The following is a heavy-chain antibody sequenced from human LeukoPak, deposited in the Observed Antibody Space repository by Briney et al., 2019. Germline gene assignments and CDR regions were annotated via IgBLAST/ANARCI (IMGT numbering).Heavy chain of an antibody. CDR3: AKGVGGSSGYYGPD. V-gene: IGHV3-23*01. CDR2: ISNSGDTT. D-gene: IGHD3-22*01. J-gene: IGHJ4*02. CDR1: GFTFSSYS. Sequence: PGGSLRLSCAASGFTFSSYSMRWVRQAPWKGQEWISGISNSGDTTYDADSVKGRFTISRDNSKNTLYLQMNSLRAEDTAVYYCAKGVGGSSGYYGPDWGQGTLVTVSS.